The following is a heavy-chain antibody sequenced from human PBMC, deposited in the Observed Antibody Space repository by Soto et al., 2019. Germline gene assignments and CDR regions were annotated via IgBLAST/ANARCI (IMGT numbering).Heavy chain of an antibody. V-gene: IGHV1-2*02. D-gene: IGHD1-7*01. CDR3: AQTLTGTMRLDY. Sequence: ASVKVSCKASGYTFTGYYMHWVRQAPGQGLEWMGWINPNSGGTNYAQKFQGRVTMTRDTSISTAYMELSRLRSDDTAVYYCAQTLTGTMRLDYWGQGALVTGSS. J-gene: IGHJ4*02. CDR1: GYTFTGYY. CDR2: INPNSGGT.